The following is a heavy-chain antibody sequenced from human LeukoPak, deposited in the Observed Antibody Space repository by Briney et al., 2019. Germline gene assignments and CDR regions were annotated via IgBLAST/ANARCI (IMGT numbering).Heavy chain of an antibody. J-gene: IGHJ5*02. V-gene: IGHV3-20*04. D-gene: IGHD1-1*01. Sequence: GGSLRLSCAASGFTFDDYGMSWVRQAPGKGLEWVSGINWNGGSTGYADSVKGRFTISRDNAKNSLYLQMNSLRAEDTAVYYCARAKWVGTTDNWFDPWGQGTLVTVSS. CDR1: GFTFDDYG. CDR2: INWNGGST. CDR3: ARAKWVGTTDNWFDP.